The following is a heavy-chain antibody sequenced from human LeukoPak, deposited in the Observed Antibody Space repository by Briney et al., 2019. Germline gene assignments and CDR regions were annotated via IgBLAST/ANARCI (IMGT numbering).Heavy chain of an antibody. CDR3: AKDPAPHLTYFDY. CDR2: ISGSGGST. CDR1: GFTFSIYA. J-gene: IGHJ4*02. V-gene: IGHV3-23*01. Sequence: GGSLRLSCAAYGFTFSIYAMSWVRQAPGKGLEWVSAISGSGGSTYYADSVKGRFTISRDNSKNTLYLQMNSLRAEDTAVYYCAKDPAPHLTYFDYWGQGTLVTVSS.